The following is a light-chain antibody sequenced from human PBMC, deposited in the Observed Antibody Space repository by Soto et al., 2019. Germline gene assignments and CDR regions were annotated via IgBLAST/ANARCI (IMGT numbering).Light chain of an antibody. CDR2: DVS. CDR3: SSYTSSSIYV. V-gene: IGLV2-14*01. CDR1: SSDVGGYNY. J-gene: IGLJ1*01. Sequence: QSALTQPASVSGSPGPPITISCTGTSSDVGGYNYVSWYQQHPGKAPKLMIYDVSNRPSGVSNRFSGSKSSNTASLTISGLQAEDEADYYCSSYTSSSIYVFGTGTKVTVL.